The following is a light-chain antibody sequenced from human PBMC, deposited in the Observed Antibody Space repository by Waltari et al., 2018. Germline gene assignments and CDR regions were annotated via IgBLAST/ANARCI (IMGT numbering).Light chain of an antibody. V-gene: IGLV2-14*03. CDR3: SSYTVNTTLV. CDR1: SIDIGTYNY. Sequence: GQSITFSCTGTSIDIGTYNYVSWYQSHPGKAPKLMIYDVSKRPSGVSNRFSGSKSGNAASLTISGLQAEDEAYYYCSSYTVNTTLVFGGGTKLTVL. J-gene: IGLJ3*02. CDR2: DVS.